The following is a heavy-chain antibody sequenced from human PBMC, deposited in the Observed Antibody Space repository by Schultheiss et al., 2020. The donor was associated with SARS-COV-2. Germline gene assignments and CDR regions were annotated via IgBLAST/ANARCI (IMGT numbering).Heavy chain of an antibody. V-gene: IGHV4-39*07. J-gene: IGHJ4*02. D-gene: IGHD7-27*01. Sequence: SETLSLTCTVSGGSISRSGYYWGWIRQSPGKGLEWIGSMYYTDNTYYNPPLKSRVTISADTSKNQFSLKLSSVTAADTAVYYCARANWGFAPYYFDYWGQGTLVTVSS. CDR2: MYYTDNT. CDR1: GGSISRSGYY. CDR3: ARANWGFAPYYFDY.